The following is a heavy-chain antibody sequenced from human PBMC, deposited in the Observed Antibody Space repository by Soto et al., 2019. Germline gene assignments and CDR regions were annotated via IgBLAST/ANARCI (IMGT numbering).Heavy chain of an antibody. Sequence: QVLLVQSGAEMKQPGSSVSVSCRASGDSFTNYAFTWVRQAPGQGPEWLGGIILALGTPHYSQRFQGRLTITEDESSSTVYMELGSLRLGYTAVYYCGRYCTNTKCRGGYYLDLWGQGTLLTVSS. CDR1: GDSFTNYA. D-gene: IGHD2-8*01. V-gene: IGHV1-69*01. CDR2: IILALGTP. J-gene: IGHJ5*02. CDR3: GRYCTNTKCRGGYYLDL.